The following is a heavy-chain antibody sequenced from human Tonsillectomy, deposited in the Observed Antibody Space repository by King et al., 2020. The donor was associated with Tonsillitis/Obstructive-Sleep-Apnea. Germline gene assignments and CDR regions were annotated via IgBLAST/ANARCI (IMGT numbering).Heavy chain of an antibody. J-gene: IGHJ4*02. Sequence: VQLQQWGAGLLKPSETLSLTCAVYGESFSGYYWSWIRQPPGKGLEWIGEINQRGGTNYNPSLASRVTISVDTSKNQISLKMSSVTAADTAVYYCARGATRFDHWGQGTLVAVSS. CDR2: INQRGGT. D-gene: IGHD2-15*01. V-gene: IGHV4-34*01. CDR1: GESFSGYY. CDR3: ARGATRFDH.